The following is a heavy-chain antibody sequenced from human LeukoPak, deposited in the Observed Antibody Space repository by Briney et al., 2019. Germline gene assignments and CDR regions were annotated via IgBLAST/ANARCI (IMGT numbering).Heavy chain of an antibody. J-gene: IGHJ4*02. CDR1: GGSISSYY. CDR3: ARGVNSGYFDY. Sequence: KPSETLSLTCTVSGGSISSYYWTWTRQPPGKGLEWIGYIYYSGSTNYNPSLKSRVTISVDTSKNQFSLKLTSVTAADTAVYYCARGVNSGYFDYCSQGTLVTVSS. V-gene: IGHV4-59*01. D-gene: IGHD1-26*01. CDR2: IYYSGST.